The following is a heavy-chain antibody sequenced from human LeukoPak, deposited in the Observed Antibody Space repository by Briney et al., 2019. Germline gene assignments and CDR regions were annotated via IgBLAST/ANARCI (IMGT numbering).Heavy chain of an antibody. Sequence: GASVKVSCKAFGYTFTTYDINWVRQATGQGLEWMGWMNPNSGNTGYAQKFQGRVTITRNTSISTAYLELSSLRSEDTAVYYCARGYCTSTSCHLDYWGQGTLVTVSS. CDR3: ARGYCTSTSCHLDY. CDR2: MNPNSGNT. D-gene: IGHD2-2*01. CDR1: GYTFTTYD. J-gene: IGHJ4*02. V-gene: IGHV1-8*03.